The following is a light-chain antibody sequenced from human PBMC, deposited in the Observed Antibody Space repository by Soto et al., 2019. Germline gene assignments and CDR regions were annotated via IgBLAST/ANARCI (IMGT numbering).Light chain of an antibody. CDR3: HQYYGNPS. Sequence: DIVMTQSPDSLAVSLGERATINCKSSQTILYNSNNKNYLAWYQQKPGQPPKLLIYWASTRESGVPDRFSCSGSATDFTLSISSLHAEDVAVYYCHQYYGNPSFGQGTKLEIK. CDR2: WAS. CDR1: QTILYNSNNKNY. V-gene: IGKV4-1*01. J-gene: IGKJ2*01.